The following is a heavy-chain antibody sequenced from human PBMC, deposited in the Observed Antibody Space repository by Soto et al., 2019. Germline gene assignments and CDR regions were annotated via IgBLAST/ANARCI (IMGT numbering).Heavy chain of an antibody. CDR2: INPAGGTT. V-gene: IGHV1-46*01. Sequence: QVQLVQSGAEVKKPGASVRISCRASGYSFTSTYVHWVRQAPGQGPEWMGIINPAGGTTYYAQKFXXRLTITSDTSTDTVFMDLNDPTSEDTAVYFCALKVVTYYDNWGQGTLLTVSS. CDR1: GYSFTSTY. CDR3: ALKVVTYYDN. D-gene: IGHD2-21*02. J-gene: IGHJ4*02.